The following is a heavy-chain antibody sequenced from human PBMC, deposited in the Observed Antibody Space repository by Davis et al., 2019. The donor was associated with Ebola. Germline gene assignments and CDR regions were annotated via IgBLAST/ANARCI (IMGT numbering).Heavy chain of an antibody. V-gene: IGHV4-39*01. CDR2: IYYSGST. CDR1: GGSINTYY. J-gene: IGHJ4*02. D-gene: IGHD6-13*01. Sequence: PSETLSLTCTVSGGSINTYYWSWIRQPPGKGLEWIGSIYYSGSTYYNPSLKSRVTISVDTSKNQFSLKLSSVTAADTAVYYCARLEYSSSSFDYWGQGTLVTVSS. CDR3: ARLEYSSSSFDY.